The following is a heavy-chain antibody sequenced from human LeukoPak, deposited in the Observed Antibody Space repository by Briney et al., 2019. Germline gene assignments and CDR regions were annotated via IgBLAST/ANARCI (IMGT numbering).Heavy chain of an antibody. CDR2: FDPEDGET. D-gene: IGHD3-10*01. CDR1: GYTLTELS. V-gene: IGHV1-24*01. Sequence: ASVKVPCKVSGYTLTELSMHWVRQAPGKGLEWMGGFDPEDGETIYAQKFQGRVTMTEDTSTDTAYMELSSLRSEDTAVYYCATPVPPSYGMDVWGQGTTVTVSS. J-gene: IGHJ6*02. CDR3: ATPVPPSYGMDV.